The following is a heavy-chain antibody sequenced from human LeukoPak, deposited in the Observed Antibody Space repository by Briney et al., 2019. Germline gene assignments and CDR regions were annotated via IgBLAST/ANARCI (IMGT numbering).Heavy chain of an antibody. Sequence: GGSLRLSCAASGFTFSSYSMNWVRQAPGKGLEWVSSISSSSSYIYYADSVKGRFTISRDNAKNSLYLQVNSLRAEDTAVYHCARDRNWDTDYWGQGTLVTVSS. CDR1: GFTFSSYS. CDR2: ISSSSSYI. V-gene: IGHV3-21*01. D-gene: IGHD7-27*01. J-gene: IGHJ4*02. CDR3: ARDRNWDTDY.